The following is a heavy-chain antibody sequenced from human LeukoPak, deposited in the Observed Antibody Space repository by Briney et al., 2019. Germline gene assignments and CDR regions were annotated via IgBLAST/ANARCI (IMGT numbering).Heavy chain of an antibody. V-gene: IGHV3-21*01. CDR3: ARGPWHYDSSGYFYDY. CDR2: ISSSSSYI. D-gene: IGHD3-22*01. Sequence: GGSLRLSCAASGFTFSSYSMNWVRQAPGKGLEWVSSISSSSSYIHYADSVKGRFIISRDNAKNSLYLQMSSLGAEDTAVYYYARGPWHYDSSGYFYDYWGRGTLVTVSS. CDR1: GFTFSSYS. J-gene: IGHJ4*02.